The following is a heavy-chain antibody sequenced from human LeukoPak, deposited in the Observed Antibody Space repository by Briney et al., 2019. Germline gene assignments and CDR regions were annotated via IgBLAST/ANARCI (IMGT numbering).Heavy chain of an antibody. V-gene: IGHV1-8*01. J-gene: IGHJ5*02. D-gene: IGHD3-10*01. CDR1: GYTFTSYD. CDR2: MNPNSGNT. Sequence: ASVKVSCKASGYTFTSYDINWVRQATGQGLEWMGWMNPNSGNTGYAQKFQGRVTMTRNNSISTAYMELSSLRSEDTAVYYCAREITMVRGVTGWFDPWGQGTLVTVSS. CDR3: AREITMVRGVTGWFDP.